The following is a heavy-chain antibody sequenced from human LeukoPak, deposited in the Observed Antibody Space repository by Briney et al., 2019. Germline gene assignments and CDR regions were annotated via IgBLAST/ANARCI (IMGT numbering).Heavy chain of an antibody. J-gene: IGHJ6*03. V-gene: IGHV4-61*02. D-gene: IGHD6-13*01. CDR3: AREAAGTLLYYYYFYMDV. CDR2: IYTSGST. Sequence: SETLSLTCTVSGGSISSGSYYWSWIRQPAGKGLEWIGRIYTSGSTNYNPSLKSRVTISVDTSKNQFSLKLSSVTAADTAVYYCAREAAGTLLYYYYFYMDVWGKGTTVTISS. CDR1: GGSISSGSYY.